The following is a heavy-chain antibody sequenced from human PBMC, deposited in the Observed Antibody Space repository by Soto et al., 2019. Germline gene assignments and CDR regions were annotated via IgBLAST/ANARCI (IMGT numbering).Heavy chain of an antibody. J-gene: IGHJ6*03. CDR2: ISSSGSTI. CDR1: GFTFSDYY. CDR3: ARLYCSSTSCWNYYYYYYYMDV. V-gene: IGHV3-11*01. Sequence: PGGSLRLSCAASGFTFSDYYMSWIRQAPGKGLEWVSYISSSGSTIYYADSVKGRFTISRDNAKNSLYLQMNSLRAEDTAVYYCARLYCSSTSCWNYYYYYYYMDVWGKGTTVTVSS. D-gene: IGHD2-2*01.